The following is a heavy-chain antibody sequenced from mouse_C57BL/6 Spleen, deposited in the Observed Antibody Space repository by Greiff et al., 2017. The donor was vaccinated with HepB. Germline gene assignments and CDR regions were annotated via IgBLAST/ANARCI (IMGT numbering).Heavy chain of an antibody. CDR1: GFTFTDYY. CDR3: ARWSSPWYAMDY. D-gene: IGHD6-1*01. Sequence: EVQGVESGGGLVQPGGSLSLSCAASGFTFTDYYMSWVRQPPGKALEWLGFIRNKANGYTTEYSASVKGRFTISRDNSQSILYLQMNALRAEDSATYYCARWSSPWYAMDYWGQGTSVTVSS. CDR2: IRNKANGYTT. V-gene: IGHV7-3*01. J-gene: IGHJ4*01.